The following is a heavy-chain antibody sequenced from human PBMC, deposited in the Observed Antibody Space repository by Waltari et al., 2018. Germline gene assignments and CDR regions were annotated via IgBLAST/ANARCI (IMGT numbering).Heavy chain of an antibody. Sequence: QVQLQESGPGLVKPSETLSLTCTVSGGSISSYYWSWIRQPPGKGLEWIGYIYYSGSTNYNPSLKSRVTISVDTSKNQFSLKLSSVTAADTAVYYCARVYHYGDYGPSTLWHFDYWGQGTLVTVSS. V-gene: IGHV4-59*01. CDR1: GGSISSYY. J-gene: IGHJ4*02. D-gene: IGHD4-17*01. CDR2: IYYSGST. CDR3: ARVYHYGDYGPSTLWHFDY.